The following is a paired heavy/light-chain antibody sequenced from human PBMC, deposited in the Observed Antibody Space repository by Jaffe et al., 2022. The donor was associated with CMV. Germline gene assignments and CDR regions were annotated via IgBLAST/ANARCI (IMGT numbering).Light chain of an antibody. V-gene: IGKV2-30*01. CDR1: QSLEYSDGNTY. J-gene: IGKJ1*01. CDR3: MQGTHWPPT. Sequence: DVVMTQSPLSLSVTLGQPASISCRSSQSLEYSDGNTYLNWFQQRPGQSPRRLIYKVSNRDSGVPDRFSGSGSGTDFTLKISRVEAEDVGVYSCMQGTHWPPTFGQGTRVEI. CDR2: KVS.
Heavy chain of an antibody. V-gene: IGHV4-59*01. CDR2: VYFSGST. Sequence: QVQLQESGPGLVRPSETLSLTCTVSGGSISNYFWGWIRQPPGKGLEWIGHVYFSGSTTYNPSLKSRVTMSVDTSKNQFSLNLNSVTTADTAVYYCARGNHVSSSDYWRGYNPPNDACDVWGQGTMVIVSS. CDR1: GGSISNYF. CDR3: ARGNHVSSSDYWRGYNPPNDACDV. D-gene: IGHD3-3*01. J-gene: IGHJ3*01.